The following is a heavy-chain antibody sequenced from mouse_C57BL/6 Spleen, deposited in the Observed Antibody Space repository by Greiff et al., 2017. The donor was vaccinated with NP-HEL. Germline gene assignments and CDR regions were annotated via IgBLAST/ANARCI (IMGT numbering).Heavy chain of an antibody. CDR3: ARIYYYGSSRDY. CDR1: GYAFSSYW. V-gene: IGHV1-80*01. Sequence: QVHVKQSGAELVKPGASVKISCKASGYAFSSYWMNWVKQRPGKGLEWIGQIYPGDGDTNYNGKFKGKATLTADKSSSTAYMQLSSLTSEDSAVYFCARIYYYGSSRDYWGQGTTLTVSS. D-gene: IGHD1-1*01. CDR2: IYPGDGDT. J-gene: IGHJ2*01.